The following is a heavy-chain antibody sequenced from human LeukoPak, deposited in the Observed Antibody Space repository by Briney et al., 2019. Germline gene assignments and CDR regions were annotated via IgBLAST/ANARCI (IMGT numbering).Heavy chain of an antibody. J-gene: IGHJ4*02. CDR1: GFTFSNAW. CDR2: IKQDGSEK. V-gene: IGHV3-7*01. D-gene: IGHD3-9*01. CDR3: ARPGDFDWLPRGGYYFDY. Sequence: GGSLRLSCAASGFTFSNAWMSWVRQAPGKGLEWVANIKQDGSEKYYVDSVKGRFTISRDNAKNSLYLQMNSLRAEDTAVYYCARPGDFDWLPRGGYYFDYWGQGTLVTVSS.